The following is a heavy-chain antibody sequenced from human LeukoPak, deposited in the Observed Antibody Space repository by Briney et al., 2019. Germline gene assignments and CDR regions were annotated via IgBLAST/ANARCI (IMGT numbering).Heavy chain of an antibody. CDR2: INPNSGGT. J-gene: IGHJ4*02. V-gene: IGHV1-2*02. CDR1: GYTFTGYY. D-gene: IGHD3-10*01. CDR3: AREMVRGVMIFDY. Sequence: GASVTVSCKASGYTFTGYYMHWVRQAPGQGLEWMGWINPNSGGTNYAQKFQGRVTMTRDTSINTDYLELSSLRSEDTAVYYCAREMVRGVMIFDYWGQGTLVTVSS.